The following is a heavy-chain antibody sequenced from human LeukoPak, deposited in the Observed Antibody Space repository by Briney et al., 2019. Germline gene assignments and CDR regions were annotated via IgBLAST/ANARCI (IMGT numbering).Heavy chain of an antibody. J-gene: IGHJ3*02. Sequence: GGSLRLSCEASGLTFSSYWMSWVRQAPGKGPEWVANIKQDGSDKYYADSVKGRFTVSRDNAKNSLYLQMNSLRAEDTAVYYCTSLRTAVPHAGEAYDIWGQGTLVTVSS. CDR1: GLTFSSYW. D-gene: IGHD2-2*01. CDR2: IKQDGSDK. CDR3: TSLRTAVPHAGEAYDI. V-gene: IGHV3-7*01.